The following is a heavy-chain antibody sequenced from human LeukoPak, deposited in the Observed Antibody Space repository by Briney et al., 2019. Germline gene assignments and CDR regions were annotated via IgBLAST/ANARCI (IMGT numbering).Heavy chain of an antibody. D-gene: IGHD6-19*01. Sequence: ASVTVSCKASGYTFTSYGISWVRQAPGQGLEWMGWISAYNGNTNYAQKLQGRVTMTTDTSTSTAYMELRSLRSDDTAVYYCARTFQSIAVDPPDYWGQGTLVTVSS. CDR3: ARTFQSIAVDPPDY. CDR2: ISAYNGNT. J-gene: IGHJ4*02. CDR1: GYTFTSYG. V-gene: IGHV1-18*04.